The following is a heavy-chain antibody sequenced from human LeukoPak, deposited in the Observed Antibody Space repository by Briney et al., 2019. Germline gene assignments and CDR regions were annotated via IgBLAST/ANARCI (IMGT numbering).Heavy chain of an antibody. Sequence: SVKVSCKASGGTFRSYAISWVRQAPGRGLEWMGTIIPIFGTRNYAQKFQGRVTIITDESTSTAYMELSSLRSEDTAVYYCARDTRRQSSSGYYLMDAFDIWGQGTMVTVSS. V-gene: IGHV1-69*05. D-gene: IGHD3-22*01. J-gene: IGHJ3*02. CDR3: ARDTRRQSSSGYYLMDAFDI. CDR2: IIPIFGTR. CDR1: GGTFRSYA.